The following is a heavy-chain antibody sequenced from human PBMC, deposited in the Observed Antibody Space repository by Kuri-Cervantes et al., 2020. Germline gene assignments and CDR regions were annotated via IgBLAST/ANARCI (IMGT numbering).Heavy chain of an antibody. CDR1: GITFSSYA. V-gene: IGHV3-30-3*01. CDR2: ISYDGSNK. D-gene: IGHD5-18*01. J-gene: IGHJ3*02. CDR3: ARDFRRYSYGPVAFDI. Sequence: GESLKISCAGSGITFSSYAMHWVRQAPGKGLEWVAVISYDGSNKYYADSVKGRFTISRDNSKNTLYLQMNSLRAEDTAVYYCARDFRRYSYGPVAFDIWGQGTMVTVSS.